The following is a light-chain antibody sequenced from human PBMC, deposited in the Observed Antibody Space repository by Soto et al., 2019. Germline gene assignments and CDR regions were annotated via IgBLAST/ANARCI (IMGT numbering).Light chain of an antibody. V-gene: IGLV2-23*02. J-gene: IGLJ1*01. CDR1: SSDVGSYNL. Sequence: QSVLTQPASVSGSPGQSITISCTGTSSDVGSYNLVSWYQQHPGKAPKFMIYGVTKRPPGVSNRFSGSKSGNTASLTISGLQAEDEADYYCCSYAGSNTYVFGTGTKVTVL. CDR2: GVT. CDR3: CSYAGSNTYV.